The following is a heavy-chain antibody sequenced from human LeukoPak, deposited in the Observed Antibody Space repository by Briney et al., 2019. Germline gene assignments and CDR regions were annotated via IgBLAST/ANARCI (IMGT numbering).Heavy chain of an antibody. Sequence: ASVKVSCKASGYTFTSYGISWVRQAPGQGLEWMGWISAYNGNTNYAQKLQGRVTMTTDTSTSTAYMELRSLRSDDTAAYYCARYSPITMVRGVIRSYYYYYMDVWGKGTTVTISS. D-gene: IGHD3-10*01. CDR1: GYTFTSYG. CDR2: ISAYNGNT. CDR3: ARYSPITMVRGVIRSYYYYYMDV. V-gene: IGHV1-18*01. J-gene: IGHJ6*03.